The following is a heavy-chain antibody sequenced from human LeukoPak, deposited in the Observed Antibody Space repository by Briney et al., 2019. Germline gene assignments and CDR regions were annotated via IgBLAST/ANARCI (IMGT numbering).Heavy chain of an antibody. CDR2: ITPIFGTA. V-gene: IGHV1-69*01. D-gene: IGHD6-13*01. CDR1: GGTFSSYA. CDR3: ARGLGQQLAQPVDAFDI. J-gene: IGHJ3*02. Sequence: ASVKVSCKASGGTFSSYAISWVRQAPGQGLEWMGGITPIFGTANYAQKFQGRVTITADESTSTAYMELSSLRSEDTAVYYCARGLGQQLAQPVDAFDIWGQGTMVTVSS.